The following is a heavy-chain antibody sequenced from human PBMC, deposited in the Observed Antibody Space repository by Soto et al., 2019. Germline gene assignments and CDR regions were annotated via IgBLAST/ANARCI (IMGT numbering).Heavy chain of an antibody. CDR2: IYHSGST. CDR3: ASPQSGSSSSWYRLGY. D-gene: IGHD6-13*01. Sequence: PSETLSLTCAVPGGSISSSNWWSWVRQPPGKGLEWIGEIYHSGSTNYNPSLKSRVTISVDKSKNQFSLKLSSVTAADTAVYYCASPQSGSSSSWYRLGYWGQGTLVTVSS. J-gene: IGHJ4*02. V-gene: IGHV4-4*02. CDR1: GGSISSSNW.